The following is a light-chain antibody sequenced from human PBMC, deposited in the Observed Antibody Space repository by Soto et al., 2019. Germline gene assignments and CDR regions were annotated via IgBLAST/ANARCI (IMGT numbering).Light chain of an antibody. J-gene: IGLJ2*01. Sequence: SYELTQAPSVSVAPGKTARITCRGNNIGSKSVHWYQQKSGQAPVLVIYYDSDRPSGIPERFSGSNSGNTATLIINRVEAGDEADYYCQVWDSSRNLVVFGGGTKVTVL. CDR3: QVWDSSRNLVV. CDR2: YDS. CDR1: NIGSKS. V-gene: IGLV3-21*04.